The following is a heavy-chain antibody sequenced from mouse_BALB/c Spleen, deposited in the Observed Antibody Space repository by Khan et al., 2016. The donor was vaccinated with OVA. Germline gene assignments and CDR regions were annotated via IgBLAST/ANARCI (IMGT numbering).Heavy chain of an antibody. CDR3: ARRGHGWDVDY. Sequence: QVRLQQSGAELAKPGASVKMSCKASGYTFINYWILWVKQRPGQGLEWIGYINPSTGYTEYNQNFNEKATLIADKSSSTAYMQLSCLTSEDSAVYYGARRGHGWDVDYWGQGTTLTVSS. D-gene: IGHD4-1*01. V-gene: IGHV1-7*01. CDR2: INPSTGYT. J-gene: IGHJ2*01. CDR1: GYTFINYW.